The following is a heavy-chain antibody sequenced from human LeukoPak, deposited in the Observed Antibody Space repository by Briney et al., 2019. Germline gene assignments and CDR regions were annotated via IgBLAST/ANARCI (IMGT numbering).Heavy chain of an antibody. J-gene: IGHJ4*02. CDR1: GGSISSGGYD. D-gene: IGHD4-17*01. V-gene: IGHV4-31*03. Sequence: PSETLSLTCTISGGSISSGGYDWSWIRQHPGKGLEWIGYIYYSGSTYYNPSLKSRVTISLDTSKNQFSLKLSSVTAADTAVYYCARGYGDFDYWGQGTLVTVSS. CDR3: ARGYGDFDY. CDR2: IYYSGST.